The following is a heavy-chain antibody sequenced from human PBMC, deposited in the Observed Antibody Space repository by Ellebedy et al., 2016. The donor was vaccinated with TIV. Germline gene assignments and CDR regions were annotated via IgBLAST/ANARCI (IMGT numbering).Heavy chain of an antibody. CDR1: GFTVSNNY. V-gene: IGHV3-21*01. J-gene: IGHJ4*02. CDR2: ISGSSSFI. CDR3: ARHSPTRNYGNDY. Sequence: GGSLRLXXAASGFTVSNNYMTWVRQAPGKGLEWVSSISGSSSFIDYADSVKGRFTISRDNAKNSLYLQMNSLRAEDTAVYYCARHSPTRNYGNDYWGQGTLVTVSS. D-gene: IGHD4-11*01.